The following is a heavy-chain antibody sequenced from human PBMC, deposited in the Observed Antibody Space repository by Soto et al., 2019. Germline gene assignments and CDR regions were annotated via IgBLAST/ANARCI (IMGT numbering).Heavy chain of an antibody. D-gene: IGHD2-21*02. CDR1: GGTFSSYA. V-gene: IGHV1-69*01. CDR2: IIPIFGTA. J-gene: IGHJ6*02. Sequence: QVQLVQSGAEVKKPGSSVKVSCKASGGTFSSYAISWVRQAPGQGLEWMGGIIPIFGTANYAQKFQGRLTITADESTSTAYMELSSLRSEDTAVYYCARDVLGCGGDCYYYYYYGMDVWGQGTTVTVSS. CDR3: ARDVLGCGGDCYYYYYYGMDV.